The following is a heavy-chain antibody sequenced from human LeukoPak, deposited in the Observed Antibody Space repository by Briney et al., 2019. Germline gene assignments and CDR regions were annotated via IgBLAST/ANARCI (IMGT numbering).Heavy chain of an antibody. CDR1: GFTFDDYA. J-gene: IGHJ1*01. V-gene: IGHV3-9*03. D-gene: IGHD6-13*01. CDR2: ISWNSGSI. Sequence: AGGSLRLSCAASGFTFDDYAMHWVRQAPGKGLEWVSGISWNSGSIGYADSVKGRFTISRDNAKNSLYLQMNSLRAEDMALYYCAKGIGSSWYAPEYFQHWGQGTLVTVSS. CDR3: AKGIGSSWYAPEYFQH.